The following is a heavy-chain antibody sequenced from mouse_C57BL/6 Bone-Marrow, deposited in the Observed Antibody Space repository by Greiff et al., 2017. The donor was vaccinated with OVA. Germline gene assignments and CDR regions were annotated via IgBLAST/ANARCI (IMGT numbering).Heavy chain of an antibody. CDR1: GYTFTNYW. V-gene: IGHV1-63*01. CDR3: ARYYYGSSYWYFDV. J-gene: IGHJ1*03. CDR2: IYPGGGYT. Sequence: VQLQQSGAELVRPGTSVKMSCKASGYTFTNYWIGWAKQRPGHGLEWIGDIYPGGGYTNYNEKFKGKATLTADKSSSTAYMQFSRLTSEDSAIYYCARYYYGSSYWYFDVWGTGTAVTVSS. D-gene: IGHD1-1*01.